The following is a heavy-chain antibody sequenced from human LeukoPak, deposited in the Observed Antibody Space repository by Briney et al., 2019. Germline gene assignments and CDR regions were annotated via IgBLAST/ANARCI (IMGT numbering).Heavy chain of an antibody. J-gene: IGHJ4*02. CDR1: GFTFSSCG. V-gene: IGHV3-33*01. Sequence: GGSLRLSCAASGFTFSSCGMHWVRQAPGKGLEWVAVIWYDGSNKYYADSVKGRFTISRDNSKNTLYLQMNSLRAEDTAVYYCARGLPAGYYFDYWGQGTLVTVSS. CDR3: ARGLPAGYYFDY. D-gene: IGHD6-25*01. CDR2: IWYDGSNK.